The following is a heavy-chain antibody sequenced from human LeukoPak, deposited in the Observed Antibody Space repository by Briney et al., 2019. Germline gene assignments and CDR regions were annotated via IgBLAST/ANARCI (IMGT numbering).Heavy chain of an antibody. D-gene: IGHD2-15*01. V-gene: IGHV3-7*03. J-gene: IGHJ4*02. CDR3: ARAPYCIGGSCRFDY. Sequence: GGSLRLSCAVSGFTSSSYWMSWVRQAPGKGLEWAANIKQDGSEKYYVDSVKGRFTISRDNAKNSLYLQMNSLRAEDTAVYYCARAPYCIGGSCRFDYWGQGTLVTVSS. CDR1: GFTSSSYW. CDR2: IKQDGSEK.